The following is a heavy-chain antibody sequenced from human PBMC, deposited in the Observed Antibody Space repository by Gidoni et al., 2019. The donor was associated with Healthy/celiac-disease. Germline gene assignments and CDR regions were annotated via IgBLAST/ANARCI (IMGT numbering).Heavy chain of an antibody. CDR3: ARASPPTSVAPIDY. J-gene: IGHJ4*02. CDR2: INPSGGST. V-gene: IGHV1-46*02. CDR1: RYTFDSYD. Sequence: QVQLVQSRPAMKKPAASVTVYCKAHRYTFDSYDMHCVRQAPGQGLEWMGIINPSGGSTSYAQKFQGRVTMTRDTSTSTVDMEMSSLRSEYAAVYYCARASPPTSVAPIDYWGQGTLVTVSS. D-gene: IGHD6-19*01.